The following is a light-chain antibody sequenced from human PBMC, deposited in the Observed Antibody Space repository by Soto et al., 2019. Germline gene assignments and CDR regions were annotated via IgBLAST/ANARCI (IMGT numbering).Light chain of an antibody. CDR2: AVT. Sequence: QSALTQPASVSGSPGQSITISCTGTATDVGAYNYVSWYQQHPGRAPKLIIYAVTDRPSGVADRFSGSKSGDTASLTISGPQAEDEAHYYCSAFTSSTTLLFGGGTQLTVL. V-gene: IGLV2-14*01. CDR3: SAFTSSTTLL. CDR1: ATDVGAYNY. J-gene: IGLJ2*01.